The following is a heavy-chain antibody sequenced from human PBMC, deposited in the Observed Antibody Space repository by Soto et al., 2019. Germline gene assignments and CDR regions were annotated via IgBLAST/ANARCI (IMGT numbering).Heavy chain of an antibody. V-gene: IGHV4-31*03. Sequence: SETLSLTCTVSGGSISSGGYYWSWIRQHPGKGLEWSGYIYYSGSTYYNPSLKSRVTISVDTSKNQFSLKLSSVTAADTAVYYCARYCSGGSCYQNDYWGQGTLVTVSS. J-gene: IGHJ4*02. CDR2: IYYSGST. D-gene: IGHD2-15*01. CDR3: ARYCSGGSCYQNDY. CDR1: GGSISSGGYY.